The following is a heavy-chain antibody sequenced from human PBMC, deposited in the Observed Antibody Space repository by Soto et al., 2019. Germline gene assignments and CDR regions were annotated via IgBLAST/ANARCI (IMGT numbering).Heavy chain of an antibody. Sequence: PSETLSLTCTVSGGSISSYYWSWIRQPPGKGLEWIGYIYYSGSTNYNPSLKSRVNISVDTSKNQFSLKLSSVTAADTSVYYCARRLSLPAGDAFDIWGQGTMVTVSS. V-gene: IGHV4-59*01. D-gene: IGHD3-22*01. CDR3: ARRLSLPAGDAFDI. J-gene: IGHJ3*02. CDR2: IYYSGST. CDR1: GGSISSYY.